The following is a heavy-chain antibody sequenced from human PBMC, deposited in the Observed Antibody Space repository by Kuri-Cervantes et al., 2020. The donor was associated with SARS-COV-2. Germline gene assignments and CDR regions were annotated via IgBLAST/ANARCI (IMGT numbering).Heavy chain of an antibody. J-gene: IGHJ3*02. Sequence: GESLKISCAASGFTFSSYAMHWVRQAPGKGLEWVAVISYDGSNKYYADSVKGRFTISRDNSKNTLYLQMNSLRAEDTAVHYCARTYSGSYSDAFDIWGQGTMVTVSS. CDR3: ARTYSGSYSDAFDI. CDR2: ISYDGSNK. V-gene: IGHV3-30*04. CDR1: GFTFSSYA. D-gene: IGHD1-26*01.